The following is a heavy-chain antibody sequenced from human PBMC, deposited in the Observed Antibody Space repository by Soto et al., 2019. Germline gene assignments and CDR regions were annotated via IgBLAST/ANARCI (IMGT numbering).Heavy chain of an antibody. CDR2: IIPIFGTA. D-gene: IGHD5-12*01. V-gene: IGHV1-69*01. Sequence: QVQLVQSGAEVKKPGSSVKVSCKASGGTFSSYAISWVRQAPGQGLEWMGGIIPIFGTANYAQKFQGRVTITADESASTAYMELSSLRSEDTAVYYCARDRPVEMATINAFDLWGQGTMVTVSS. CDR1: GGTFSSYA. J-gene: IGHJ3*01. CDR3: ARDRPVEMATINAFDL.